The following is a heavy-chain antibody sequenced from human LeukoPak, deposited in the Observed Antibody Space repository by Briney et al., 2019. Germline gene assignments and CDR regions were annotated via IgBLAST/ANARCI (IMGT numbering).Heavy chain of an antibody. CDR3: ARPPALNGESIYGMDV. CDR2: ISYDGSNK. D-gene: IGHD7-27*01. CDR1: GFTFSSYA. J-gene: IGHJ6*02. Sequence: AGRSLRLSCAASGFTFSSYAMHWVRQAPGKGLEWVAVISYDGSNKYYADSVKGRFTISRDNSKNTLYLQMNSLRAEDTAVYYCARPPALNGESIYGMDVWGQGTTVTVSS. V-gene: IGHV3-30*04.